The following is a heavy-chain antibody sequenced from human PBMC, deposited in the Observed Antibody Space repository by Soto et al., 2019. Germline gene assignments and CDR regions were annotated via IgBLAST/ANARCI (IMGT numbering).Heavy chain of an antibody. J-gene: IGHJ4*02. V-gene: IGHV1-69*13. CDR2: IIPIFGTA. D-gene: IGHD5-12*01. Sequence: SVKVSCKASGGTFSSYAISWVRQAPGQGLEWMGGIIPIFGTANYAQKFQGRVTITADESTSTAYMELSSLRSEDTAVYYCARSGDGYTYDDYWGQGTLVTVSS. CDR1: GGTFSSYA. CDR3: ARSGDGYTYDDY.